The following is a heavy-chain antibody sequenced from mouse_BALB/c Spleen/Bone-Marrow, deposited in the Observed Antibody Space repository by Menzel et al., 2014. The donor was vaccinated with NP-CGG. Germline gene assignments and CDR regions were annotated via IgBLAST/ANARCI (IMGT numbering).Heavy chain of an antibody. J-gene: IGHJ3*01. D-gene: IGHD1-1*01. Sequence: VQLQQSGAELVKPGASVKLSCTASGFNIKDTYMHWVKQRPEQGLEWIGRIDPANGNTKYDPKFQGKATITADTSSNTAYLQLSSLPSEDTAVYYCAAYYCGSSYGFAYWGQGPQVTVPA. V-gene: IGHV14-3*02. CDR1: GFNIKDTY. CDR2: IDPANGNT. CDR3: AAYYCGSSYGFAY.